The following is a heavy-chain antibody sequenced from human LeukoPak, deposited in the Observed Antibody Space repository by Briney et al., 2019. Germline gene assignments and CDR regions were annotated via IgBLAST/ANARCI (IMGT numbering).Heavy chain of an antibody. V-gene: IGHV2-70*11. CDR2: LDWDDDK. D-gene: IGHD2-21*01. CDR3: ARINGWGSRTFDF. J-gene: IGHJ4*02. Sequence: SGPALVKPTQTLTLTCTFSGFSLSTSGMCVNWIRQPPGKALEWLARLDWDDDKYYTRSLKTRLTISKDTSKNEVVLTMTNMDPVDTATYYCARINGWGSRTFDFWDQGILVTVSS. CDR1: GFSLSTSGMC.